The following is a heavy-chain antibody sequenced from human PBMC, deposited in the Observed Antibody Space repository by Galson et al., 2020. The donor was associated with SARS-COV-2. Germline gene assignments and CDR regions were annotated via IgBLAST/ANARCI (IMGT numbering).Heavy chain of an antibody. J-gene: IGHJ5*02. CDR1: GFTFSNTW. D-gene: IGHD2-15*01. Sequence: GESLKISCVASGFTFSNTWMTWVRQAPGKGLEWVGRIKSKTHGGTTDYAAPVKGRFTISRDDSKNTLYLQMNSLKTEDTALYHCTTNGDCTGGSCDAWFDPWGQGTLVTVSS. V-gene: IGHV3-15*01. CDR3: TTNGDCTGGSCDAWFDP. CDR2: IKSKTHGGTT.